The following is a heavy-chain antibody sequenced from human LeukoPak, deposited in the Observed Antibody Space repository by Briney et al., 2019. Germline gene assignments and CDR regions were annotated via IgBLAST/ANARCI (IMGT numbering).Heavy chain of an antibody. CDR2: IYYSGST. CDR1: GGSISSYY. J-gene: IGHJ6*03. CDR3: ARDIVVVPAATDYYYYMDV. V-gene: IGHV4-59*01. D-gene: IGHD2-2*01. Sequence: PSETLSLTCTVSGGSISSYYWSWIRQPPGKGLEWIGYIYYSGSTNYNPSLKSRVTISVDTSKNQFSLKLSSVTAADTAVYYCARDIVVVPAATDYYYYMDVWGQGTTVTVSS.